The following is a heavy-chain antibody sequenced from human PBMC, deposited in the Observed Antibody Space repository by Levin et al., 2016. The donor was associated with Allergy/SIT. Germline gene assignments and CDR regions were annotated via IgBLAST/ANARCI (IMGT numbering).Heavy chain of an antibody. CDR2: IYYSGST. D-gene: IGHD6-19*01. Sequence: WIRQPPGKGLEWIGYIYYSGSTIHNPSLKSRVTIPIDTSKNQFSLRLSSLTAADTALYYCARVSEIGLDVWGQGITVTVSS. CDR3: ARVSEIGLDV. J-gene: IGHJ6*02. V-gene: IGHV4-59*01.